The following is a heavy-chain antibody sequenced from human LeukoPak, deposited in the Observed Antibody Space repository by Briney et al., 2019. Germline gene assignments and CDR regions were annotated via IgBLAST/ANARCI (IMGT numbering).Heavy chain of an antibody. CDR3: ARDNWNYGSSMDV. J-gene: IGHJ6*02. CDR1: GGSVSSYY. D-gene: IGHD1-7*01. Sequence: SETLSLTCTVSGGSVSSYYWSWIRQPPGKGLEWIGYIYYSGSTNYNPSLKSRVTISVDTSKNQFSLKLSSVTTAGTAVYHCARDNWNYGSSMDVWGQGTTVTVSS. V-gene: IGHV4-59*02. CDR2: IYYSGST.